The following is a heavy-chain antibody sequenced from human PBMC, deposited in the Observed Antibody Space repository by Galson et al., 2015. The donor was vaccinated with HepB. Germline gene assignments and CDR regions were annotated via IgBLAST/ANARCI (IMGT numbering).Heavy chain of an antibody. CDR2: ISYDGSNK. J-gene: IGHJ4*02. CDR1: GFTFSSYG. Sequence: SLRLSCAASGFTFSSYGMHWVRQAPGKGLEWVAVISYDGSNKYYADSVKGRFTISRDNSKNTLYLQMNSLRAEDTAVYYCAKDLVPLDTAMFAFDYWGQGTLVTVSS. D-gene: IGHD5-18*01. V-gene: IGHV3-30*18. CDR3: AKDLVPLDTAMFAFDY.